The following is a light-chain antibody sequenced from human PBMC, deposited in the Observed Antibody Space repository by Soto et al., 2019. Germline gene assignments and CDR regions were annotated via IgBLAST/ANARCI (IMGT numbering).Light chain of an antibody. Sequence: EIVLTQSPGTLSLSPGERATLSCRASQSFSTSYLAWYQHKPGQAPRLLIYNTFNRATGIPDRFSGSGSGTDFTLTISRLEPEDFAVHYCQQYGGSPFTFGPGTKVDI. V-gene: IGKV3-20*01. CDR1: QSFSTSY. CDR2: NTF. CDR3: QQYGGSPFT. J-gene: IGKJ3*01.